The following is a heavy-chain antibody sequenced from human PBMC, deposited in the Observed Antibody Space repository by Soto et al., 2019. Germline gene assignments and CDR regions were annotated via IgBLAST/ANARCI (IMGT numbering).Heavy chain of an antibody. Sequence: PGGSLRLSCAASGFTVSSNYMSWVRQAPGKGLEWVSVIYSGGSTYYADSVKGRFTISRDNSKNTLYLQMNSLRAGDTAVYYCARDRSGVDWFDPWGRGTLVTVSS. CDR1: GFTVSSNY. CDR2: IYSGGST. CDR3: ARDRSGVDWFDP. D-gene: IGHD2-15*01. J-gene: IGHJ5*02. V-gene: IGHV3-53*01.